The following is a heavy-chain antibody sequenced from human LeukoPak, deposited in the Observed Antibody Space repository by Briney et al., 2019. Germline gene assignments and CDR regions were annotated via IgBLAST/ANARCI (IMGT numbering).Heavy chain of an antibody. CDR3: ASDSYSPEYFQH. CDR2: IYSGGST. J-gene: IGHJ1*01. CDR1: GXIVSNNY. D-gene: IGHD2-15*01. V-gene: IGHV3-66*01. Sequence: GGSLRLSCAASGXIVSNNYMSWVRQAPGKGLESVSVIYSGGSTFYADSVKGRFTISRDNSKNTLYLQMNSLRAEDTAVYYCASDSYSPEYFQHWGQGTLVTVSS.